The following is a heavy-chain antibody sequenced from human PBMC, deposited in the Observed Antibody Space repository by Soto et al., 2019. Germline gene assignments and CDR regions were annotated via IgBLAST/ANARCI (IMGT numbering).Heavy chain of an antibody. J-gene: IGHJ6*02. CDR2: ISWNSGSI. D-gene: IGHD3-3*02. CDR3: AKGLLAAEFYYGMDV. Sequence: GGSLRLSCAASGFTFDDYAMHWVRQAPGKGLEWVSGISWNSGSIGYADPVKGRFTISRDNAKNSLYLQMNSLRAEDTALYYCAKGLLAAEFYYGMDVWGQGTTVTVSS. V-gene: IGHV3-9*01. CDR1: GFTFDDYA.